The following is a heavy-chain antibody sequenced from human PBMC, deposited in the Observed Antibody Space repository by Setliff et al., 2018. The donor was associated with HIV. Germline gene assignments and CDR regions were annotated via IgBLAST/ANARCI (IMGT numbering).Heavy chain of an antibody. D-gene: IGHD3-22*01. V-gene: IGHV4-39*01. Sequence: RSETLSLTCTVSGGSISSSSYYWGCIRQPPGKGLEWIGSIYYTGSANYNPSLKSRVTMSVDTSKNQFSLKLSSVTAADTAVYYCASGYQYDSSGYYYVTPIDYWGQGTLVTVSS. CDR1: GGSISSSSYY. CDR3: ASGYQYDSSGYYYVTPIDY. CDR2: IYYTGSA. J-gene: IGHJ4*02.